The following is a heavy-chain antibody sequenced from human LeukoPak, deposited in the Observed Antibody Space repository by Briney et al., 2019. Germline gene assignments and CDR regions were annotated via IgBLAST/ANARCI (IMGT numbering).Heavy chain of an antibody. J-gene: IGHJ4*02. CDR2: IKQDGSEK. Sequence: GGSLRLSCAASGFTFSTYWMSWVRQAPGKGLEWVANIKQDGSEKYYVDSVKGRFTISRDNAKNSLYLQMDSLRAEDTAVYYCARVVGFQHYYGSSGYNFDYWGQGTLVTVSS. CDR1: GFTFSTYW. CDR3: ARVVGFQHYYGSSGYNFDY. D-gene: IGHD3-22*01. V-gene: IGHV3-7*01.